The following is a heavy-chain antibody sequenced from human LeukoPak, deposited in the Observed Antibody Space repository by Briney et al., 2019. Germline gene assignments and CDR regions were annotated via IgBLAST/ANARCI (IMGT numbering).Heavy chain of an antibody. CDR1: GGTFSDYA. CDR2: IIPMFATV. V-gene: IGHV1-69*05. D-gene: IGHD3-22*01. J-gene: IGHJ4*02. Sequence: SVKVSCKASGGTFSDYAINGVRQAPGQRLDCMVGIIPMFATVNYAQKFQGRVTITTDESTNTAYMELSGLRSEDTAVYYCARNHDNTGYYAAYFDYWGQGTLVTVSS. CDR3: ARNHDNTGYYAAYFDY.